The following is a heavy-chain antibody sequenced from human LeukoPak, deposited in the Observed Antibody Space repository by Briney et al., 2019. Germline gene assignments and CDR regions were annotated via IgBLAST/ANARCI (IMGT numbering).Heavy chain of an antibody. Sequence: GGSLRLSCAASGFTLSDSYMTWFRQAPGKGLECVSYLSGGSSYTNFTDSVKGRFTISRDNAKNSLYLQMNSLRAEDTAVYYCARVSLLDDGGLGDYWGQGTLVTVSS. CDR2: LSGGSSYT. V-gene: IGHV3-11*06. CDR1: GFTLSDSY. D-gene: IGHD4-23*01. CDR3: ARVSLLDDGGLGDY. J-gene: IGHJ4*02.